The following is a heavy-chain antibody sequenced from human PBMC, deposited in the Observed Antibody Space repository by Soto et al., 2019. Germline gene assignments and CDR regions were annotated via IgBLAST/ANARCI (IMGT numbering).Heavy chain of an antibody. D-gene: IGHD3-10*01. CDR3: ARFNGSGTTYYIAV. CDR1: GYIFTSYG. J-gene: IGHJ6*03. V-gene: IGHV1-18*01. Sequence: QVQLVQSGAELKKPGASAKVSCKASGYIFTSYGISWVRQAPGQGLEWMAWISVDSGNTNYAQTFKGRVTMTKDPSASTATMELMSLTSNNTALYYCARFNGSGTTYYIAVWGKGTTVIVSS. CDR2: ISVDSGNT.